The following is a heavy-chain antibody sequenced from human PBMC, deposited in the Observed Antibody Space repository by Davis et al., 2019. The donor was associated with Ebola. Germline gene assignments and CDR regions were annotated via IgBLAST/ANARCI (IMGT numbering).Heavy chain of an antibody. CDR3: ARGPMSGYDPLGYYYGMDV. CDR2: IYYSGST. V-gene: IGHV4-59*01. CDR1: GGSISSYY. D-gene: IGHD5-12*01. J-gene: IGHJ6*02. Sequence: MPSETLSLTCTVSGGSISSYYWSWIRQPPGKGLEWIGYIYYSGSTNYKPSLKSRVTISVDTSKNQFSLKLSSVTAADTAVYYCARGPMSGYDPLGYYYGMDVWGQGTTVTVSS.